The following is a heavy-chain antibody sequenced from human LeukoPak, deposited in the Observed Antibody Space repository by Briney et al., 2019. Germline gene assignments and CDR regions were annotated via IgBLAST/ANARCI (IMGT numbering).Heavy chain of an antibody. CDR1: GFTFSIYW. J-gene: IGHJ3*02. Sequence: PGGSLRLSCAASGFTFSIYWMSWVRQGPGKGLVWVSRINSHGASTNYADSVKGRFTVSRDNSKNTLYLQMNSLRVEDTAVYYCASSLACDGRGYDAFDIWGHGTMVIVSS. V-gene: IGHV3-74*01. CDR2: INSHGAST. D-gene: IGHD3-22*01. CDR3: ASSLACDGRGYDAFDI.